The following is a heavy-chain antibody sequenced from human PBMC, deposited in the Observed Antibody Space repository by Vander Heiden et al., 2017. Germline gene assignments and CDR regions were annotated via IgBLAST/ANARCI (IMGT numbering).Heavy chain of an antibody. CDR2: IYSRCST. CDR3: AREGPGDYYGMDV. V-gene: IGHV3-53*01. Sequence: EVQLVESGGGLIQPGGSLRLSCAASGFTVSSNYMSWVRQGPGKGLEWVSVIYSRCSTYYADSVKGRFTISRDNSKNTLYLQMNSLRAEDTAVYYCAREGPGDYYGMDVWGQGTTVTVSS. J-gene: IGHJ6*02. D-gene: IGHD2-2*01. CDR1: GFTVSSNY.